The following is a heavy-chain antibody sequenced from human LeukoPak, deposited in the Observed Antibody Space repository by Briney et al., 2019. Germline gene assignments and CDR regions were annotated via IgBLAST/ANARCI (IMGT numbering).Heavy chain of an antibody. V-gene: IGHV1-8*01. CDR1: GYTFTSYD. Sequence: ASVKVSCKASGYTFTSYDINWVRQATGQGLEWMGWMNPNSGNTGYAQKFQGRVTMTRNTSISTAYMELSSLRSEDTAVYYCARGPPIQLWPRYYYHYYGMDVWGQGTTVTVSS. D-gene: IGHD5-18*01. CDR3: ARGPPIQLWPRYYYHYYGMDV. CDR2: MNPNSGNT. J-gene: IGHJ6*02.